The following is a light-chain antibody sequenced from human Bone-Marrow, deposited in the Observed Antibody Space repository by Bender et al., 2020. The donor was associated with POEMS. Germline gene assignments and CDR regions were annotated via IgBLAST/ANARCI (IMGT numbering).Light chain of an antibody. J-gene: IGLJ3*02. V-gene: IGLV2-14*01. CDR2: EVR. CDR1: SSDVGGYNY. CDR3: SSYTSNSTVV. Sequence: QSALTQPASVSGSPGQSLTISCTGTSSDVGGYNYVSWFQQHPAKAPKVMIYEVRNRPSGVSNRFSGSKSGNTASLTISGLQAEDEADYYCSSYTSNSTVVFGGGTRLTVL.